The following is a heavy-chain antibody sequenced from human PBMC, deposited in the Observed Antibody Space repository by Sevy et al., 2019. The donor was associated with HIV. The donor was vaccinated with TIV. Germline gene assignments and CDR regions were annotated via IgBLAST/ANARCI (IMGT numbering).Heavy chain of an antibody. D-gene: IGHD3-10*01. Sequence: GGSLRLSCAASGFSVSSNYMSWVRQAPGKGLEWVSVIYNDGSRYHADSVKGRFSISRDNSMNTRYLQMNSLRAEDTAVYYCAREADYYGSGSSYYFDYWGQGTLVTVSS. CDR1: GFSVSSNY. J-gene: IGHJ4*02. V-gene: IGHV3-53*01. CDR3: AREADYYGSGSSYYFDY. CDR2: IYNDGSR.